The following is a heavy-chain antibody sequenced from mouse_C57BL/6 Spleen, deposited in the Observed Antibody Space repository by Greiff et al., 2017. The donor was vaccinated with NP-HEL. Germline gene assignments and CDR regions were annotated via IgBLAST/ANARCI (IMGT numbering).Heavy chain of an antibody. CDR1: GYAFSSYW. V-gene: IGHV1-80*01. CDR2: IYPGDGDT. Sequence: LMESGAELVKPGASVKISCKASGYAFSSYWMNWVKQRPGKGLEWIGQIYPGDGDTNYNGKFKGKATLTADKSSSTAYMQLSSLTSEDSAVYFCARGAQATLYFDYWGQGTTLTVSS. CDR3: ARGAQATLYFDY. D-gene: IGHD3-2*02. J-gene: IGHJ2*01.